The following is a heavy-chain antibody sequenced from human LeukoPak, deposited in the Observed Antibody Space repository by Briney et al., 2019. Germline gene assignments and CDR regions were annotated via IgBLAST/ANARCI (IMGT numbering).Heavy chain of an antibody. CDR1: GGSISSSSYY. CDR3: ATLAAAGTFFDY. Sequence: SETLSLTCTVSGGSISSSSYYWGWIRQPPGKGLEWIGSIYYSGSTYYNPSLKSRVTISVDTSKNQFSLKLSSVTAADTAAYYCATLAAAGTFFDYWGQGTLVTVSS. J-gene: IGHJ4*02. D-gene: IGHD6-13*01. CDR2: IYYSGST. V-gene: IGHV4-39*01.